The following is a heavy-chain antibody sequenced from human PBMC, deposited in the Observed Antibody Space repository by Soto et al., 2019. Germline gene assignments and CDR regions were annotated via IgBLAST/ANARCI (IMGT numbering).Heavy chain of an antibody. CDR1: GFTFSSYG. D-gene: IGHD3-3*01. V-gene: IGHV3-30*18. Sequence: GGSLRLSCAASGFTFSSYGMHWVRQAPGKGLEWVAVISYDGSNKYYADSVKGRFTISRDNSKNTLYLQMNSLRAEDTAVYYCAKDASTYYDFWSGSHFFYWGQGTLVTVSS. CDR3: AKDASTYYDFWSGSHFFY. CDR2: ISYDGSNK. J-gene: IGHJ4*02.